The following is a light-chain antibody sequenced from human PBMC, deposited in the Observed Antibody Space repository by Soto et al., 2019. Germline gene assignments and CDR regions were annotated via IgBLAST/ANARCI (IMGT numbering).Light chain of an antibody. CDR2: AAS. Sequence: EIVLTQSPGTLSLSPGEGITLSCRAGQTVSKNYLAWYQQKPGQAPRLLIYAASTRATGIPDRFSGSGSGTDFTLTISRLEPEDFAVFYCQQYAVSPITFGQGTRLE. CDR3: QQYAVSPIT. V-gene: IGKV3-20*01. CDR1: QTVSKNY. J-gene: IGKJ5*01.